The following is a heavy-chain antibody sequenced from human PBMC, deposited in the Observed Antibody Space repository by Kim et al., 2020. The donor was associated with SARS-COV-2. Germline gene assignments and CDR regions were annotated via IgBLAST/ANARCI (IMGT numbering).Heavy chain of an antibody. D-gene: IGHD5-12*01. V-gene: IGHV3-33*06. J-gene: IGHJ4*02. CDR1: GFTFSSYG. CDR2: IWYDGSNK. CDR3: AKARRRDGYNGPDY. Sequence: GGSLRLSCAASGFTFSSYGMHWVRQAPGKGLEWVAVIWYDGSNKYYADSVKGRFTISRDNSKNTLYLQMNSLRAEDTAVYYCAKARRRDGYNGPDYWGQGTLGTVSA.